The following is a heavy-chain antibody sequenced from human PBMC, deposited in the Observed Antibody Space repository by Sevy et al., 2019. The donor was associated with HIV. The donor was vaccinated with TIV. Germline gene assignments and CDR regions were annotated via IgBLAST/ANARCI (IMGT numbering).Heavy chain of an antibody. CDR3: ATVGLGYYGGASYYQGDWFDP. CDR2: FDPEDGET. V-gene: IGHV1-24*01. D-gene: IGHD2-15*01. CDR1: GYTLSELS. Sequence: ASVKVSSKVSGYTLSELSMHWVRQAPGKGLEWMGSFDPEDGETIYAQTLQGRVTMTEDTSTDTAYMELSSRTSEDTAIYYCATVGLGYYGGASYYQGDWFDPWGQGTLVTVSS. J-gene: IGHJ5*02.